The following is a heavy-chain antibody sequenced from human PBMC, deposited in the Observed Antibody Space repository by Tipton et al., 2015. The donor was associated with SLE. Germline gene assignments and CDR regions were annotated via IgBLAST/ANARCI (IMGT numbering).Heavy chain of an antibody. Sequence: TLSLTCAVYGGSFSGYYWSWIRQPPGKGLEWIGEINHSGSTNYNPSLKSRVTISVDTSKNQFSLKLSSVTAADTAVYYCARARGATYYWGQGTLVTVSS. CDR2: INHSGST. CDR3: ARARGATYY. D-gene: IGHD1-26*01. CDR1: GGSFSGYY. V-gene: IGHV4-34*01. J-gene: IGHJ4*02.